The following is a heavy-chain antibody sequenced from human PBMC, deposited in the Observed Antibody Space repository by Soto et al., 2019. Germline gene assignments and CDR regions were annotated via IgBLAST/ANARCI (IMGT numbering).Heavy chain of an antibody. CDR2: TWSGGRAE. D-gene: IGHD3-22*01. J-gene: IGHJ4*02. CDR3: AKDDDTSSHYSLLDF. V-gene: IGHV3-33*06. CDR1: GFTFSRYG. Sequence: QVQLVESGGGVVQPGTSLRLSCAASGFTFSRYGIHWVRQAPGKGLEWVAVTWSGGRAEYYAYSVRGRFTISRDNSKTTVYLHMNSLKFEDTAVYYCAKDDDTSSHYSLLDFRGQGTLVTVSS.